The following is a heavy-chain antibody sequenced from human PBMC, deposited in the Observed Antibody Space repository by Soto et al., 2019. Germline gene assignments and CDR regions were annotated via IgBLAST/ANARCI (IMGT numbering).Heavy chain of an antibody. V-gene: IGHV4-59*12. CDR3: AREWYYDILTGYYKRGYFDY. D-gene: IGHD3-9*01. CDR2: IYYSGTT. CDR1: GGSMSSYY. Sequence: PSETLSLTCTVSGGSMSSYYWSWFRRPPGKGLEWIGYIYYSGTTSYNPSLKSRVTVSVDTSKNQFSLNLSSVTAADTAVYYCAREWYYDILTGYYKRGYFDYWGQGTLVTVSS. J-gene: IGHJ4*02.